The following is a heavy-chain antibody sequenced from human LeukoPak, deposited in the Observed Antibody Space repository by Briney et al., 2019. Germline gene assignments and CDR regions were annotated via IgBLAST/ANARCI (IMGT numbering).Heavy chain of an antibody. CDR2: ISYDGTNK. CDR1: GFTFSSYG. J-gene: IGHJ4*02. V-gene: IGHV3-30*03. Sequence: GGSLRLSCAASGFTFSSYGMHWVRQAPGKGLEWVAIISYDGTNKYFADSVKGRFTISRDNSKNTLYLHMNSLRTEDTAVYYCAREGLVLPFDYWGQGTLVTVSS. CDR3: AREGLVLPFDY. D-gene: IGHD4/OR15-4a*01.